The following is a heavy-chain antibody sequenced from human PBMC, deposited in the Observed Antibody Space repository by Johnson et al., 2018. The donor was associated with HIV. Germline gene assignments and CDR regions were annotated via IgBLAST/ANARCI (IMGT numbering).Heavy chain of an antibody. CDR2: IKQDGSEK. CDR3: ARAMYYYDRGDAFDI. V-gene: IGHV3-7*01. Sequence: EVQLVESGGGLVQPGGSLRLSCAASGFTFSSYWMSWVRQAPGKGLEWVANIKQDGSEKYYVDSVKGRFTISRDNAKNSLYLQMNSLRAEDTAVYYCARAMYYYDRGDAFDIWGHGTMVTVSS. J-gene: IGHJ3*02. D-gene: IGHD3-22*01. CDR1: GFTFSSYW.